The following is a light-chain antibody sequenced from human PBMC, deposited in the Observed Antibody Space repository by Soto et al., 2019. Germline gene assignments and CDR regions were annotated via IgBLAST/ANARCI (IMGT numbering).Light chain of an antibody. V-gene: IGLV2-14*01. CDR1: SSDVGGYNY. J-gene: IGLJ1*01. Sequence: QSALTQPASVSGSPGQSITISCTGTSSDVGGYNYVSWYQQHPGKAPKFMIYDVSNRPSGVSNRFSGSKSGNTDSLTISGLQAEDEADYYCSSYTTSNTRQMVFGTGTKLTVL. CDR3: SSYTTSNTRQMV. CDR2: DVS.